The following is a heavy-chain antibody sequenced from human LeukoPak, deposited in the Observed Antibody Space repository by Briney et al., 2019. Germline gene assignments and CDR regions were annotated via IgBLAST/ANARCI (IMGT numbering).Heavy chain of an antibody. V-gene: IGHV4-59*12. Sequence: SETLSLTCTVSGGSISSYYWSWIRQPPGKGLEWIGYIYYSGSTNYNPSLKSRVTISVDTSKNQFSLKLSSVTAADTAVYYCASNYHDSSGYPDYWGQGTLVTVSS. CDR2: IYYSGST. D-gene: IGHD3-22*01. J-gene: IGHJ4*02. CDR1: GGSISSYY. CDR3: ASNYHDSSGYPDY.